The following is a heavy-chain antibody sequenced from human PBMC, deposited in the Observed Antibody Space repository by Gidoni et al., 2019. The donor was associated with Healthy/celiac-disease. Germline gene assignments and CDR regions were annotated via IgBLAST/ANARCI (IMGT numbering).Heavy chain of an antibody. J-gene: IGHJ4*02. CDR3: AKAYSSGWSYGY. Sequence: EVQLLASGGGLVQPGGSLRLSCAASGFPFSSYAMGWVRQAPGKGLEWVSAISGSGGSTYYADSVKGLFTISRDNSKNTLYLQMNSLRAEDTAVYYCAKAYSSGWSYGYWGQGTLVTVSS. CDR2: ISGSGGST. D-gene: IGHD6-19*01. CDR1: GFPFSSYA. V-gene: IGHV3-23*01.